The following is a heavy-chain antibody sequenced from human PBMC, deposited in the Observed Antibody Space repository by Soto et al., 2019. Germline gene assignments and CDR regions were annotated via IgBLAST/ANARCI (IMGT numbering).Heavy chain of an antibody. J-gene: IGHJ2*01. CDR2: ISGSGGRT. CDR1: GFTFSTYA. CDR3: AKGAAAEVMGYFGL. D-gene: IGHD2-21*01. Sequence: EVQVLESGGGLVQPGGSLRLSCAASGFTFSTYAMSWVRQAPGKGLEWVSGISGSGGRTYYADSVKGRFTISRDNSKKALNLEMGSLRGEDAAVYFCAKGAAAEVMGYFGLWGRGSLVTVAS. V-gene: IGHV3-23*01.